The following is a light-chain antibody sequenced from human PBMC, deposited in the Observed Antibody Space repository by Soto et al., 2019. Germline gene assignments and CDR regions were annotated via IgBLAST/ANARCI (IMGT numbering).Light chain of an antibody. CDR3: QHYYTTPRT. V-gene: IGKV4-1*01. J-gene: IGKJ4*01. CDR2: WGA. CDR1: HNILYSSNNKNY. Sequence: VVTPPSHSLAVSLGERATITCKSSHNILYSSNNKNYLAWYQQKPGQPPKMLIYWGATRESGVPDRCSGSGAGTDCTLTISSLQAEDVAVDYCQHYYTTPRTFGGGTKVDIK.